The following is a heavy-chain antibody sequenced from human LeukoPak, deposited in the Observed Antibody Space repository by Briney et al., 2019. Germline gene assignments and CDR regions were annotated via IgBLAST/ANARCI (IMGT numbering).Heavy chain of an antibody. CDR3: AKAAYYYDGSGLLRSDY. D-gene: IGHD3-22*01. Sequence: PGGSLRLSCAASGFTLSSYGTHWVRQAPGKGLEWVAFIRYDGSNKYYADSVKGRFTISRDNSKNTLYLQMNSLRAEDTAVYYCAKAAYYYDGSGLLRSDYWGQVTLVTVSS. CDR2: IRYDGSNK. V-gene: IGHV3-30*02. J-gene: IGHJ4*02. CDR1: GFTLSSYG.